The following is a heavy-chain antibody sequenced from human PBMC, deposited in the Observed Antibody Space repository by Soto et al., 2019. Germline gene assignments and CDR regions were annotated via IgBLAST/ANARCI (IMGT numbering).Heavy chain of an antibody. CDR3: AVGYQLLGSFDY. V-gene: IGHV3-21*01. CDR1: GFTFSSYS. J-gene: IGHJ4*02. CDR2: ISSSSSYI. Sequence: NPGGSLRLSCAASGFTFSSYSMNWVRQAPGKGLEWVSSISSSSSYIYYADSVKGRFTISRDNAKNSLYLQMNSLRAEDTAVYYCAVGYQLLGSFDYWGQGTLVTVSS. D-gene: IGHD2-2*01.